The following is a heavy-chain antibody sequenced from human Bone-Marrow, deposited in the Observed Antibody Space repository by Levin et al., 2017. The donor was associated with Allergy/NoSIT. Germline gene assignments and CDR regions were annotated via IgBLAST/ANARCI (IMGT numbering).Heavy chain of an antibody. CDR3: ARSPIRITIFGVAILHGGFDY. J-gene: IGHJ4*02. V-gene: IGHV1-8*01. Sequence: ASVKVSCKASGYTFTSYDINWVRQATGQGLEWMGWMNPNSGNTGYAQKFQGRVTMTRNTSISTAYMELSSLRSEDTAVYYCARSPIRITIFGVAILHGGFDYWGQGTLVTVSS. CDR1: GYTFTSYD. D-gene: IGHD3-3*01. CDR2: MNPNSGNT.